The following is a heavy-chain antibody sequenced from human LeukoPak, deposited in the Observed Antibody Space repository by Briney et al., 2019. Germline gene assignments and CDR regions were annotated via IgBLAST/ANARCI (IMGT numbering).Heavy chain of an antibody. V-gene: IGHV3-7*03. CDR3: VRGGYSSSWFWIF. D-gene: IGHD6-13*01. CDR1: GFTFRDYW. Sequence: PGGSLRLSCAASGFTFRDYWMTWVRQTSRKGLEWAATIKKDGSEKYYVDSVRGRFAIPRDNARDSLYLQMNSLRDDDTGMYYCVRGGYSSSWFWIFWGQGTLVTVSS. CDR2: IKKDGSEK. J-gene: IGHJ4*02.